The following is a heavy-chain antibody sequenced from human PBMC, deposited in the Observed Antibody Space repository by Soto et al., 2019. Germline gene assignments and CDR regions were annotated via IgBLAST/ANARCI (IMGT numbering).Heavy chain of an antibody. CDR1: VFPFSSYS. V-gene: IGHV3-48*01. CDR3: ARPIKDDYIWGSYRSGAFDI. Sequence: GGSLRLSFSASVFPFSSYSMNWVRPAPGKGLEWVSYISSSSSTIYYADSVKGRFTISRDNAKNSLYLQMNSLRAEDTAVYYCARPIKDDYIWGSYRSGAFDIWGQGTMVTVSS. J-gene: IGHJ3*02. D-gene: IGHD3-16*02. CDR2: ISSSSSTI.